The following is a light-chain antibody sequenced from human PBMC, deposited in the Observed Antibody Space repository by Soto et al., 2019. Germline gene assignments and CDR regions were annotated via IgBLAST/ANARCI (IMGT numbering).Light chain of an antibody. J-gene: IGLJ1*01. CDR3: SSYKFSTTLRV. CDR1: TSDIGSYNY. Sequence: QSALTQPASVSGSPGQSITLSCAGTTSDIGSYNYVSWFQQHPGEAPKLIIFEVTHRPSGISTRFSGSKSGNTASLTISDLQAEDEALYYCSSYKFSTTLRVFGGGTKVTVL. V-gene: IGLV2-14*01. CDR2: EVT.